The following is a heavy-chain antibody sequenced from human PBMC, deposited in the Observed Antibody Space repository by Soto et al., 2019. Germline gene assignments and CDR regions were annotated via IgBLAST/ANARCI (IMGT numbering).Heavy chain of an antibody. CDR1: GFTFSSYA. CDR2: ISASGGTK. Sequence: GGSLRLSCAASGFTFSSYAMRWVRQAPGKGLEWVSAISASGGTKYYADSVKGRYTISRDNSKNTVYLQMNNLRAEDTAVYFCTKVAVASVTTGSGVWGKGTTVTVSS. J-gene: IGHJ6*04. V-gene: IGHV3-23*01. CDR3: TKVAVASVTTGSGV. D-gene: IGHD4-17*01.